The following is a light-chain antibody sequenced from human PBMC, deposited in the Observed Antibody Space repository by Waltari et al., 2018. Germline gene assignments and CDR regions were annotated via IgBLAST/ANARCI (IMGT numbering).Light chain of an antibody. V-gene: IGKV3-20*01. CDR1: QSVGSSS. CDR3: QQNGTLPAT. CDR2: RAS. Sequence: EIVLTQSPGTASLSPGERVTLSCRASQSVGSSSLAWYQQKPGQAPRLVIYRASRRDTGIPDRFSGSGSGTDFSLTISRLEPEDFAVYYCQQNGTLPATFGQGPKVEIK. J-gene: IGKJ1*01.